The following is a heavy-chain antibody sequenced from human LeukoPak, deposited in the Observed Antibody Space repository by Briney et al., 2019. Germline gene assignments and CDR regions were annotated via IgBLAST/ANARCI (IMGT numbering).Heavy chain of an antibody. CDR1: GGSFSRYF. CDR3: ARGLSYYDSSGYYLYSYYGMDV. CDR2: IDHSGST. V-gene: IGHV4-59*01. Sequence: SETLSLTCTVSGGSFSRYFWTWIRQTPGKGLEWIGYIDHSGSTNYSPSLQSRVTISIDTSKNQFSLKLNSVTAADTAVYYCARGLSYYDSSGYYLYSYYGMDVWGQGTTVTVSS. J-gene: IGHJ6*02. D-gene: IGHD3-22*01.